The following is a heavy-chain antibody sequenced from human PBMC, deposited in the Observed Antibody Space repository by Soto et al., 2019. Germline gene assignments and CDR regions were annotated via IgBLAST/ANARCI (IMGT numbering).Heavy chain of an antibody. CDR3: ARRDSNSYSSDWFDP. CDR2: IYDYGTT. V-gene: IGHV4-30-2*01. CDR1: GGSLSSGGYS. D-gene: IGHD3-22*01. J-gene: IGHJ5*02. Sequence: SETLSLTCAVSGGSLSSGGYSWSWIRQPPGKGLEWIGFIYDYGTTFYIPALKSRVTISIDKSKNQFSLVMKSVTAADTAVCYCARRDSNSYSSDWFDPWGHGTLVT.